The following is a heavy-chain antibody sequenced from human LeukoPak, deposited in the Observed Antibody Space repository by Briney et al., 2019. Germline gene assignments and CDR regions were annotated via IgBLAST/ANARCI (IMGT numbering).Heavy chain of an antibody. V-gene: IGHV3-30*18. D-gene: IGHD5-24*01. J-gene: IGHJ4*02. CDR1: GFTFSSYG. CDR2: ISSDGSYK. CDR3: AKDSEEMATTDAGYYFDY. Sequence: GGSLRLSCVASGFTFSSYGMHWVRQAPGKGLEWVAVISSDGSYKFYADAVKGRFTISRDNSENTLFLQVNSLRPEDTAVYYCAKDSEEMATTDAGYYFDYWGQGTLVTVSS.